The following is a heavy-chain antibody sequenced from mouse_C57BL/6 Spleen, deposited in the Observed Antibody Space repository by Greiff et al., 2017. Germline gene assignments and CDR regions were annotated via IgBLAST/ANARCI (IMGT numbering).Heavy chain of an antibody. CDR3: ARGGYCVSYFDY. CDR2: IYPGSGST. J-gene: IGHJ2*01. Sequence: QVQLQQPGAELVKPGASVKMSCKASGYTFTSYWITWVKQRPGQGLEWIGDIYPGSGSTNYNEKFKSKATLTVDTSSSTAYMQLSSLTSEDSAVYYCARGGYCVSYFDYWGQGTTLTVSS. CDR1: GYTFTSYW. D-gene: IGHD2-3*01. V-gene: IGHV1-55*01.